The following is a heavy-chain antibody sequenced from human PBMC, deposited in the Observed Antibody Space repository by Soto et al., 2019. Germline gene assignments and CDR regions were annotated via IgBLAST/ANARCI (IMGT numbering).Heavy chain of an antibody. CDR1: GFSFSSFS. J-gene: IGHJ4*02. V-gene: IGHV3-48*02. CDR3: AGSRDGYG. CDR2: IGRDSSPI. D-gene: IGHD5-18*01. Sequence: EIHLVESGGGSVQSGGSLRLSCAASGFSFSSFSMTWVRQAPGKGLEWVSYIGRDSSPIYYADSVQGRFTISRDDAKNSLSLQMNSLRDEDTAVYYCAGSRDGYGWGQGTLVTVSS.